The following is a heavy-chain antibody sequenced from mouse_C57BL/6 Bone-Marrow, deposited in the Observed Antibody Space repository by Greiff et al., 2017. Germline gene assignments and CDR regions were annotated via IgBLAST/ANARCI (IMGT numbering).Heavy chain of an antibody. V-gene: IGHV10-1*01. D-gene: IGHD2-1*01. J-gene: IGHJ3*01. Sequence: EVQRVESGGGLVQPKGSLKLSCAASGFSFNTYAMNWVRQAPGKGLEWVARIRSKSNNYATYYADSVKDRFTISRDDSESMLYLQMNNLKTEDTAMYYCVRHYGNFEGFAYWGQGTLVTVSA. CDR3: VRHYGNFEGFAY. CDR1: GFSFNTYA. CDR2: IRSKSNNYAT.